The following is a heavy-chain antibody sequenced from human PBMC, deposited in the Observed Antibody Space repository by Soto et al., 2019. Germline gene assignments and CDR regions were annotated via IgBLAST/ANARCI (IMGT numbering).Heavy chain of an antibody. CDR1: GYTFTSYA. J-gene: IGHJ4*02. Sequence: QVQLVQSGAEVKKPGASVKVSCKASGYTFTSYAMHWVRQAPGQRLEWMGWINAGNGNTKYSQKFQGRVTITRDTSASTADMEMSSLRFEDTAVYYCARDQDIVVVPAAVTFDYWGQGTLVTVSS. D-gene: IGHD2-2*01. V-gene: IGHV1-3*01. CDR3: ARDQDIVVVPAAVTFDY. CDR2: INAGNGNT.